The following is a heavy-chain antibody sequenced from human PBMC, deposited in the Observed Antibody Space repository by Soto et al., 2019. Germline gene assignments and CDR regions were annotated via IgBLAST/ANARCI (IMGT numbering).Heavy chain of an antibody. J-gene: IGHJ6*02. CDR2: INPNSGGT. Sequence: SLKGSCKGSGYTFTGYYMHWLRQAPGQGLEWMGWINPNSGGTNYAQKFQGRVTMTRDTSISTAYMELSRLRSDDTAVYYCARPGLQQLVRIDYYYYGMDVWGQGTTVTVSS. V-gene: IGHV1-2*02. CDR3: ARPGLQQLVRIDYYYYGMDV. D-gene: IGHD6-13*01. CDR1: GYTFTGYY.